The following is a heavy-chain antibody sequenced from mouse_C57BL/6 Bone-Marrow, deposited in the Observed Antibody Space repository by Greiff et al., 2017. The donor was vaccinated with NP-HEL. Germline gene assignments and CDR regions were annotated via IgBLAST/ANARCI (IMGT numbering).Heavy chain of an antibody. Sequence: EVKLMESGGGLVKPGGSLKLSCAASGFSFSSYAMSWVRQTPEKRLEWVATISDGGSYTYYPHNVKGRFTISRDNAKNNLYLQMSHMKTEDTAMDYCARGGLDDAMDYWGQGTTVTVSS. CDR3: ARGGLDDAMDY. CDR2: ISDGGSYT. V-gene: IGHV5-4*03. CDR1: GFSFSSYA. D-gene: IGHD3-1*01. J-gene: IGHJ4*01.